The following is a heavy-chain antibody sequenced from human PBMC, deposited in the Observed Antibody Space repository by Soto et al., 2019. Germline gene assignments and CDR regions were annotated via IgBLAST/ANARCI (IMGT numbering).Heavy chain of an antibody. CDR1: GFTFSSYW. CDR3: ARVNVLGWQLALTLDY. Sequence: PGGSLRLSCAASGFTFSSYWMHWVRQAPGKGLVWVSRINSDGSVTSYADSVKGRFTISRDNAKNTLYLQMNSLRADDTALYYCARVNVLGWQLALTLDYWGQRTLVAVSS. D-gene: IGHD6-13*01. J-gene: IGHJ4*02. CDR2: INSDGSVT. V-gene: IGHV3-74*01.